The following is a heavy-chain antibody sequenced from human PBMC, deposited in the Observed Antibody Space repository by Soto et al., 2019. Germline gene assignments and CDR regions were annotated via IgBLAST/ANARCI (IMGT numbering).Heavy chain of an antibody. J-gene: IGHJ4*02. CDR1: GDSISGRAYY. V-gene: IGHV4-39*01. CDR2: MHYTGST. Sequence: SETLTLTCNVSGDSISGRAYYWGWIRQPPGKGLEWFGSMHYTGSTYYNPSLKSRVTISVDTSENQFSLKLSSVTAADTAVYYCARSTAGQWVLFDYWGQGAVVTVSS. CDR3: ARSTAGQWVLFDY. D-gene: IGHD6-19*01.